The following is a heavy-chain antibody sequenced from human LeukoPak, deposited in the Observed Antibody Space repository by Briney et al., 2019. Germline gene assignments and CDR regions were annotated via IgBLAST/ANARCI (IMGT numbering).Heavy chain of an antibody. CDR3: ARVQGVGAFDY. V-gene: IGHV4-61*02. D-gene: IGHD1-26*01. CDR2: IYTSGST. J-gene: IGHJ4*02. CDR1: GGSISSGSYY. Sequence: PSQTLSLTCTVSGGSISSGSYYWSWIRQPAGKGLEWIGRIYTSGSTNYNPSLKSRVTMSVDTSKNQFSLKLSSVAAADTAVYYCARVQGVGAFDYWGQGTLVTVSS.